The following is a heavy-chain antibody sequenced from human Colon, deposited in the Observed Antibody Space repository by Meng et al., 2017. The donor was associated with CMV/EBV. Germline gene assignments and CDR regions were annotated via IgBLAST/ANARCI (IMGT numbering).Heavy chain of an antibody. Sequence: GESLKISCIASGFTFNTYGMHWVRQAPGKGLEWLTYIRSDGTNKYYADSVKGRFTVSRDNSKNTLFLQMDSLRVEDTAVYYCARGRGSGSSDYWGQGTLVTVSS. CDR1: GFTFNTYG. V-gene: IGHV3-33*04. J-gene: IGHJ4*02. CDR3: ARGRGSGSSDY. D-gene: IGHD3-10*01. CDR2: IRSDGTNK.